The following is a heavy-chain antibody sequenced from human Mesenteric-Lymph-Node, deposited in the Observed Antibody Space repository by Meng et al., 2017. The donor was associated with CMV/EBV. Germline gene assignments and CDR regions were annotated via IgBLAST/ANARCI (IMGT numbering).Heavy chain of an antibody. CDR1: GFTFSDYA. Sequence: GESLKISCVASGFTFSDYAMSWVRQVPGKGLEWVSSINGDGATTYYADSVRGRFTISRDNSKDMLYLQMSSLRAEDTAVYYCAKKEVYYASGRSPFDYWGQGKLVTVSS. D-gene: IGHD3-10*01. V-gene: IGHV3-23*01. J-gene: IGHJ4*02. CDR2: INGDGATT. CDR3: AKKEVYYASGRSPFDY.